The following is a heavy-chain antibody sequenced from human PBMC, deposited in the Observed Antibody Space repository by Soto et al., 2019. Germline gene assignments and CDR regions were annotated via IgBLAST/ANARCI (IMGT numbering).Heavy chain of an antibody. CDR2: IDPSDSQT. D-gene: IGHD1-7*01. CDR3: ARHSRNYFANDAFDI. V-gene: IGHV5-10-1*01. J-gene: IGHJ3*02. Sequence: GESLKISCKGSGYSFAGYWITWVRQKPGKGLEWMGRIDPSDSQTYYSPSFRGHVTISVTKSITTVFLQWSSLRASDTAMYYCARHSRNYFANDAFDIWGQGTMVTVSS. CDR1: GYSFAGYW.